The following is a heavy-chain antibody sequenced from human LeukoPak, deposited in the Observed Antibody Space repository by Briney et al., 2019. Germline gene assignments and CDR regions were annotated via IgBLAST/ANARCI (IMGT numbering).Heavy chain of an antibody. CDR2: ISGSGGST. J-gene: IGHJ4*02. Sequence: PGGSLRLSCAASGFTFSSYAMSWVRQAPGKGLEWVSAISGSGGSTYYADSVKGRFTISRDNSKNTLYLQMNSLRAEDTAVYYCAKIGDYCSGGSCRYYFHYWGQGTLVTVSS. V-gene: IGHV3-23*01. D-gene: IGHD2-15*01. CDR1: GFTFSSYA. CDR3: AKIGDYCSGGSCRYYFHY.